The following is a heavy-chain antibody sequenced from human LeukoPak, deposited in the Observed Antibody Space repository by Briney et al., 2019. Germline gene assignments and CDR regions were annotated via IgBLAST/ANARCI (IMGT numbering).Heavy chain of an antibody. J-gene: IGHJ4*02. CDR1: GFTVSSNY. CDR2: IYSGGST. V-gene: IGHV3-66*02. Sequence: GGSLRLSCAASGFTVSSNYMSWVRQAPGKGLEWVSVIYSGGSTDYADSVQGRFTTSRDNSENTLYLQMNSLRAEDTAVYYCARESMAYYDFDWGQGTLVTVSS. D-gene: IGHD3-3*01. CDR3: ARESMAYYDFD.